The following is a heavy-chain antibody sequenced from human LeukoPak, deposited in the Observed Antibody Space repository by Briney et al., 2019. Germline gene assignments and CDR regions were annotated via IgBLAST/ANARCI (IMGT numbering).Heavy chain of an antibody. CDR3: AREDCSSTSCLWENWFDP. CDR2: ISYDGSNK. CDR1: GFAFSSYA. Sequence: PGRSLRLSCAASGFAFSSYAMHWVRQAPGKGLEWVAVISYDGSNKYYADSVKGRFTISRDNSKNTLYLQMNSLRAEDTAVYYCAREDCSSTSCLWENWFDPWGQGTLVTVS. V-gene: IGHV3-30*04. J-gene: IGHJ5*02. D-gene: IGHD2-2*01.